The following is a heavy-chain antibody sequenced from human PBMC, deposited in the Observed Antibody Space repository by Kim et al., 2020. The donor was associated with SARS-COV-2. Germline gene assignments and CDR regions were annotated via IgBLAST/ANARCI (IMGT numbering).Heavy chain of an antibody. Sequence: SETLSLTCTVSGVSIRNINNYWAWVRQPPGKGLEWIGSMYFSGNSYYNPSLKSRVTILVDPSKTQFSLNMNSVTAAGTAVYYCARRLYYGSGTYNDYFDPGGQGTGLTLSA. V-gene: IGHV4-39*07. D-gene: IGHD3-10*01. CDR1: GVSIRNINNY. CDR2: MYFSGNS. CDR3: ARRLYYGSGTYNDYFDP. J-gene: IGHJ5*02.